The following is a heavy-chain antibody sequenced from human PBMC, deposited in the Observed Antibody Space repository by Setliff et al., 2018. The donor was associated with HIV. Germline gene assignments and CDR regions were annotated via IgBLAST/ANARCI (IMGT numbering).Heavy chain of an antibody. V-gene: IGHV4-34*01. Sequence: SETLSLTCGVSSGSLSGSYWSWIRQSPEKGLEWIGEVNHSGSTNYHPSLKSRVTISVDTSKNQFFLKLSSVAAADTAVYYCARDVSGSPFDYWGQGTLVTVSS. CDR2: VNHSGST. CDR3: ARDVSGSPFDY. D-gene: IGHD1-26*01. CDR1: SGSLSGSY. J-gene: IGHJ4*02.